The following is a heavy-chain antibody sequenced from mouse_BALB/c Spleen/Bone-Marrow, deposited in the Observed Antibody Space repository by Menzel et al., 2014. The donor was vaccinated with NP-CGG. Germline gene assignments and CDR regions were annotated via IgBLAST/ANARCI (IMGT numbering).Heavy chain of an antibody. CDR3: ARVTSSAVGAMDY. CDR2: IWAGGST. D-gene: IGHD3-2*02. V-gene: IGHV2-9*02. CDR1: GFSLTNYG. Sequence: VKLQESGPGLVAPSQSLSITCTVSGFSLTNYGVHWVRQPPGKGLEWLGVIWAGGSTNYNSALMSRLSISKENSKSQVFLKMISLQTDDTAMYYCARVTSSAVGAMDYWGQGTSVTVSS. J-gene: IGHJ4*01.